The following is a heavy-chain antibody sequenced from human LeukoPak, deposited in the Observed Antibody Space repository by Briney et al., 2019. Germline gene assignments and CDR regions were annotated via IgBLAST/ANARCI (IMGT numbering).Heavy chain of an antibody. J-gene: IGHJ5*02. CDR1: GGSISSGDYY. Sequence: PSQTLSLTCIVSGGSISSGDYYWSWIRQPPGKGLEWIGYIYYSGSTYYNPSLKSRVTISVDTSKNQFSLKLSSVTAADTAVYYCARDDGRNWFDPWGQGTLVTVSS. V-gene: IGHV4-30-4*01. CDR3: ARDDGRNWFDP. D-gene: IGHD5-24*01. CDR2: IYYSGST.